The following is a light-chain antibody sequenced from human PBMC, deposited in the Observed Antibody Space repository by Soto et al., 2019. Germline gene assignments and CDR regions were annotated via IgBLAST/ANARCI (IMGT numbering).Light chain of an antibody. J-gene: IGKJ1*01. Sequence: DIQITQSPSTLSASVGDRVTITCRASQSISSWLAWYQQKPGKAPNLLIYDASSLESGVPSRFSGSGSGTEFTLTISSLQPDDFATYYCQQYNDYSGTFGQGTKVDIK. CDR1: QSISSW. CDR2: DAS. V-gene: IGKV1-5*01. CDR3: QQYNDYSGT.